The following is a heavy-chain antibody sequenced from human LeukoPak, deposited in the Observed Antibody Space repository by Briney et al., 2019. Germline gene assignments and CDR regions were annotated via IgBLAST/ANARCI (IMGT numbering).Heavy chain of an antibody. Sequence: ASVKVSCKASGYSFTSYYIHWVRQAPGQGLESMGIINPGGGSTSYAQKFQDRVTMTRDTSTSTVYMELNSLRSEDTAVYYRAKDLRWDHPGLDPWGQGTLVSVSS. CDR1: GYSFTSYY. J-gene: IGHJ5*02. CDR3: AKDLRWDHPGLDP. CDR2: INPGGGST. D-gene: IGHD4-23*01. V-gene: IGHV1-46*01.